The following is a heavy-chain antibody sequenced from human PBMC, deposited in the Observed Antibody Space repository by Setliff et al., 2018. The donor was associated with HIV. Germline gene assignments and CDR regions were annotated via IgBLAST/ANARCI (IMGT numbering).Heavy chain of an antibody. CDR1: GDSINSGTYY. J-gene: IGHJ5*01. V-gene: IGHV4-31*03. Sequence: SETLSLTCTVSGDSINSGTYYWSWIRHLPGKGLEWIGYIHYTGSNFYNPSLTDRLTLSVDTSDNQFSLKLTSVTAADTAVYYCARGGNSRAAWFDSWGQGTLVTVSS. CDR2: IHYTGSN. D-gene: IGHD5-12*01. CDR3: ARGGNSRAAWFDS.